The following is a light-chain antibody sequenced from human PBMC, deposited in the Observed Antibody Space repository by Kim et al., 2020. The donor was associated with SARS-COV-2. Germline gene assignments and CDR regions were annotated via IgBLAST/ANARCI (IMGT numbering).Light chain of an antibody. V-gene: IGKV3-20*01. CDR3: HQYDTSPLT. CDR1: PSVRNHC. J-gene: IGKJ4*01. CDR2: GAS. Sequence: SAGASAFLSCRASPSVRNHCLGWYPQKPGPAPRLLIYGASSRASGIPDRFRGSGSGTDFTLTITRLEPEDFAVYYCHQYDTSPLTFGGGTKVDIK.